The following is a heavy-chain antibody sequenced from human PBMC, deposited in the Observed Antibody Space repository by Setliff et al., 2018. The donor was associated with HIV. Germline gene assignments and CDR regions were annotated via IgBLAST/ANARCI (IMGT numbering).Heavy chain of an antibody. CDR1: GGSFSGYS. J-gene: IGHJ6*03. CDR3: ARLVTVVTLNYMDV. D-gene: IGHD2-21*02. CDR2: INHSGST. V-gene: IGHV4-34*01. Sequence: ASETLSLTCAVYGGSFSGYSWSWIRQPPGKGLEWIGEINHSGSTNYNPSLKSRVTISVDTSKNQFSLKLSSVTAADTAVYYCARLVTVVTLNYMDVWGKGTTVTVSS.